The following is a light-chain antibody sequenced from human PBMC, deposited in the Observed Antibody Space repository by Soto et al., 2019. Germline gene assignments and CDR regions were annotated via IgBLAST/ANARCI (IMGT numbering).Light chain of an antibody. V-gene: IGLV2-23*02. CDR1: SSDVWSFNF. J-gene: IGLJ1*01. Sequence: QSALTQPASVSGSPGQTITISCTRPSSDVWSFNFVSWYQQHADKAPQVLIYEVTRRPPGVASRFSGSKSGNTASLTISGLQADDEDDYYCCSDSGSSSYVFGTGTKLTVL. CDR3: CSDSGSSSYV. CDR2: EVT.